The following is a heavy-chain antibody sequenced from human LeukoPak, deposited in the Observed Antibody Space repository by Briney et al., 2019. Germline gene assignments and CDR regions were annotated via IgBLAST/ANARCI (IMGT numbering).Heavy chain of an antibody. J-gene: IGHJ4*02. CDR3: ARDWLMIVVVPVYFDY. V-gene: IGHV4-39*07. D-gene: IGHD3-22*01. CDR1: GGSISSNGYY. Sequence: PSETLSLTCTVSGGSISSNGYYWAWFRQPPGKELEWIGGINHSGNTNYNPSLKSRVTISVDTSKNQFYLKLRSVSAADTAVYYCARDWLMIVVVPVYFDYWGQGTLVTVSS. CDR2: INHSGNT.